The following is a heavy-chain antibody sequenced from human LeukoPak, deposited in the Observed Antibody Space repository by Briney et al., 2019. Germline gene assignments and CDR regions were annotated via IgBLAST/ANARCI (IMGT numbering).Heavy chain of an antibody. CDR2: ISAYNGNT. Sequence: GASVKVSCKASGYTFTSYGITWVRQAPGQGLEWMGWISAYNGNTNYAQKLHGRVTMTTDTSTSTAYMNLRSLRSDDTAVYYCAREVPYDTSRYYQPFDYWGQGTLVTVSS. D-gene: IGHD3-22*01. J-gene: IGHJ4*02. CDR3: AREVPYDTSRYYQPFDY. CDR1: GYTFTSYG. V-gene: IGHV1-18*01.